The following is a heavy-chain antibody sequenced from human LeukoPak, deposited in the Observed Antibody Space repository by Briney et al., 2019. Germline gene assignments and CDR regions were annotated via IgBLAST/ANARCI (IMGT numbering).Heavy chain of an antibody. CDR2: IYYSGST. Sequence: SETLSLTCSVSGGSISSYYWSWIRQPPGKGLEWIGYIYYSGSTNYNPSLKSRVTISVDTSKNQFSLKLSSVTAADTAVYYCARDGGMVRGVYNWFDPWGQGTLVTVSS. V-gene: IGHV4-59*01. J-gene: IGHJ5*02. CDR1: GGSISSYY. CDR3: ARDGGMVRGVYNWFDP. D-gene: IGHD3-10*01.